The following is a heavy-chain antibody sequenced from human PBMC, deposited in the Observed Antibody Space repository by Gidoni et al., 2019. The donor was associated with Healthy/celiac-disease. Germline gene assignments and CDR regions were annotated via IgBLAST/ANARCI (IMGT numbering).Heavy chain of an antibody. CDR2: ISAYNGNT. CDR1: GYTVTSYG. J-gene: IGHJ4*02. D-gene: IGHD3-22*01. Sequence: QVQLVQSGAEVKKPGASVKVSCKASGYTVTSYGISWVRQATGQGLEWMGWISAYNGNTNYAQKLQGRVTMTTDTSTSTAYMELRSLRSDDTAVYYCARAPVDFDYYDSSGYYPYWGQGTLVTVSS. V-gene: IGHV1-18*01. CDR3: ARAPVDFDYYDSSGYYPY.